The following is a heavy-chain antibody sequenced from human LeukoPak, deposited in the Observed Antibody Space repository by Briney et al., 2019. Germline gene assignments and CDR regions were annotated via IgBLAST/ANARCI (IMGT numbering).Heavy chain of an antibody. D-gene: IGHD4-11*01. CDR2: IYYSGST. CDR3: ARGYYSNYVDY. CDR1: GGSISSYY. J-gene: IGHJ4*02. Sequence: SETLSLTCTVSGGSISSYYWSWIRQPPGKGLEWIGYIYYSGSTNYNPSLKSRVTISVDTSKNQFSLKLSSVTAADTAVYYRARGYYSNYVDYWGQGTLVTVSS. V-gene: IGHV4-59*01.